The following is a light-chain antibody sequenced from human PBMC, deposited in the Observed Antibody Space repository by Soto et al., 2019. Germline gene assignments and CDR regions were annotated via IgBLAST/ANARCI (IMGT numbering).Light chain of an antibody. Sequence: EIVLTHSPGTLSLSPGERATLSFSASQSVSNNYLAWYQQKPGQAPRLLIYGASTRATGIPAGFSGSGSGTEFTLTISSLQSEDFAVYYCQQYNNWPQTFGQGTKVDI. CDR3: QQYNNWPQT. CDR2: GAS. J-gene: IGKJ1*01. CDR1: QSVSNN. V-gene: IGKV3-15*01.